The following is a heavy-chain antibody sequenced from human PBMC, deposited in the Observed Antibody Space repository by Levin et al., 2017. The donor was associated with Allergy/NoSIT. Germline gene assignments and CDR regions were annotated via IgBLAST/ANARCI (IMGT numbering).Heavy chain of an antibody. Sequence: SVKVSCKASGGTFSSYAISWVRQAPGQGLEWMGGIIPIFGTANYAQKFQGRVTITADESTSTAYMELSSLRSEDTAVYYCARVIRSGYDSSGYYLNWGQGTLVTVSS. CDR1: GGTFSSYA. D-gene: IGHD3-22*01. J-gene: IGHJ4*02. CDR2: IIPIFGTA. V-gene: IGHV1-69*13. CDR3: ARVIRSGYDSSGYYLN.